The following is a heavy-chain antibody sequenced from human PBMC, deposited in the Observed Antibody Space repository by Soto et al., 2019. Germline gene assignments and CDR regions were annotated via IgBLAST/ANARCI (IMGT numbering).Heavy chain of an antibody. J-gene: IGHJ4*02. CDR1: GGSFSGYY. V-gene: IGHV4-30-4*01. D-gene: IGHD3-10*01. CDR3: ARAKYYYFDY. CDR2: IYYSGST. Sequence: PSETLSLTCAVYGGSFSGYYWSWIRQPPGKGLEWIGYIYYSGSTYYNPSLKGRVTISVDTSKNQFSLKLSSVTAADTAVYYCARAKYYYFDYWGQGTLVTVSS.